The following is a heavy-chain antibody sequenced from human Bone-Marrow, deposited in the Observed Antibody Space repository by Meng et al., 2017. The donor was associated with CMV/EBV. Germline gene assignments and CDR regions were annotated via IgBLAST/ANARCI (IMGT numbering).Heavy chain of an antibody. CDR2: IRYDGSNK. J-gene: IGHJ6*02. D-gene: IGHD2-2*01. CDR1: GFTFSSYG. CDR3: ASPIVVVPAALAGAYGMDV. V-gene: IGHV3-30*02. Sequence: GESLKISCAASGFTFSSYGMHWVRQAPGKGLEWVAFIRYDGSNKYYADSVKGRFTISRDNSKNTLYLQMNSLRAEDTAVYYCASPIVVVPAALAGAYGMDVWGQGTTVTVSS.